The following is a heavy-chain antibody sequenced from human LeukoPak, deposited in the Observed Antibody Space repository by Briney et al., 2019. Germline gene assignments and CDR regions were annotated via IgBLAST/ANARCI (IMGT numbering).Heavy chain of an antibody. CDR3: ATSKDYYDSNRFDP. CDR2: FDPEDGET. J-gene: IGHJ5*02. Sequence: ASVKVSRKVSGYTLTELSMHWVRQAPGKGLEWMGGFDPEDGETIYAQKFQGRVTMTEDTSTDTAYMELSSLRSEDTAVYYCATSKDYYDSNRFDPWGQGTLVTVSS. D-gene: IGHD3-22*01. V-gene: IGHV1-24*01. CDR1: GYTLTELS.